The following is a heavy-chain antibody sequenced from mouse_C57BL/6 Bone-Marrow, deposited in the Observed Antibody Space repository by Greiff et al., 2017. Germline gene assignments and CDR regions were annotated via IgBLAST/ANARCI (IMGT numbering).Heavy chain of an antibody. CDR2: IWSGGSK. D-gene: IGHD6-1*01. Sequence: VKLVESGPGLVQPSQSLSITCTVSGFSLTSYGVHWVRQSPGKGLEWLGVIWSGGSKDYNAAFISRLSISKDNSKSQVFFKMNSLQADDTAIYYCARKPRGYFDVWGTGTTVTVSS. J-gene: IGHJ1*03. CDR1: GFSLTSYG. V-gene: IGHV2-2*01. CDR3: ARKPRGYFDV.